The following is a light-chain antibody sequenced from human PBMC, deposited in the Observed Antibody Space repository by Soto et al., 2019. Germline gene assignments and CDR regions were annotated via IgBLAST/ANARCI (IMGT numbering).Light chain of an antibody. CDR2: GAC. V-gene: IGKV3-20*01. Sequence: ETVLTQSPGTLSLSLVERATLSCRASHIVSINYLAWYQQKSGQAPRLLIYGACSRATGIPDRFSGSGSGTDFTLTISRLEPEDYALYYFQQYGNSPLTFCGGTKV. CDR1: HIVSINY. CDR3: QQYGNSPLT. J-gene: IGKJ4*01.